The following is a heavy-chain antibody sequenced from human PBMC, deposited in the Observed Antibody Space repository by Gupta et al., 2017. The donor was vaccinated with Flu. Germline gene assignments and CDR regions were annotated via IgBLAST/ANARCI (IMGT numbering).Heavy chain of an antibody. D-gene: IGHD6-13*01. CDR3: TSNVAVAGGVGDD. CDR1: GFALSGSA. CDR2: IRSKTNNYAT. J-gene: IGHJ1*01. Sequence: EVQLVESGGGLVQPGGSLKLSCAASGFALSGSALYWVRQAHGKVLEWVDRIRSKTNNYATGYASSVNGRFTFSRDDSKNTSYLQMNSLKTEDTAVYYCTSNVAVAGGVGDDWGQGTLVTVSS. V-gene: IGHV3-73*02.